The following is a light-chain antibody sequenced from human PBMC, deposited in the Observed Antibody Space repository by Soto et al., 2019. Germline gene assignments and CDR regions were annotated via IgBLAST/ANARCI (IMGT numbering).Light chain of an antibody. CDR1: NIRSKS. CDR3: QVWDTSTDVV. J-gene: IGLJ2*01. V-gene: IGLV3-21*04. CDR2: YDS. Sequence: SYEVTQPPSVSVAPGKTATITCGGNNIRSKSVHWYQQKPGQAPVVVIYYDSDRPSGIPERFSASNTGNTATLTISRVEAGDEADYYCQVWDTSTDVVFGGGTKLTVL.